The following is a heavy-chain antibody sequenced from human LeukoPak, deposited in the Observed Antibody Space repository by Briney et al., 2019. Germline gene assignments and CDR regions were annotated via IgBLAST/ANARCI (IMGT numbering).Heavy chain of an antibody. Sequence: GASVKVSCKASGYTFSRNGISWVRQAPGQGLEWMGWISAYNGNTNYAQKLQGRVTMTTDTSTSTAYMELRSLRSDDTAVYYCARDSYYYGSGSYYYYYYYYMDVWGKGTTVTVSS. CDR3: ARDSYYYGSGSYYYYYYYYMDV. J-gene: IGHJ6*03. CDR2: ISAYNGNT. D-gene: IGHD3-10*01. V-gene: IGHV1-18*01. CDR1: GYTFSRNG.